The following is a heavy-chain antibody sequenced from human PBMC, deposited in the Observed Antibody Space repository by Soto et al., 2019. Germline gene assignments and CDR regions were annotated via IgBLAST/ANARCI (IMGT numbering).Heavy chain of an antibody. J-gene: IGHJ4*01. CDR1: GGSISNGGYY. D-gene: IGHD3-10*01. Sequence: TLSLTCTVSGGSISNGGYYWNWVRQHPGKGLEWIGYIHYSGSTWYNPSLESRVTISVDTSKDQFSLKLRSVTAADTAVYYCARVRGSGSYAAYYLDSWGQGTLVTVSS. CDR2: IHYSGST. V-gene: IGHV4-31*03. CDR3: ARVRGSGSYAAYYLDS.